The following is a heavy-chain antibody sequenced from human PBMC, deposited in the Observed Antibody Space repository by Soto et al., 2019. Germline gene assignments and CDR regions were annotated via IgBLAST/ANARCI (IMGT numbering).Heavy chain of an antibody. CDR3: AKSPVYGMDV. CDR1: GFTFSSYA. Sequence: GGSLRLSCAASGFTFSSYAMHWVRQAPGKGLEWVAVISFGGDNKYYADSVKGRFTISRDNLKNTLYLQMNSLRAEDTAVYYCAKSPVYGMDVWGQGTTVTVSS. CDR2: ISFGGDNK. J-gene: IGHJ6*02. V-gene: IGHV3-30-3*02.